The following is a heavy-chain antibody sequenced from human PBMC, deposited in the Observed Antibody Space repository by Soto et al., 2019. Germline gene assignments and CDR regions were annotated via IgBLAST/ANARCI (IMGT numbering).Heavy chain of an antibody. J-gene: IGHJ3*02. CDR2: IRGKGDSYAT. CDR1: GFIFSDFT. D-gene: IGHD2-15*01. Sequence: EVQLVESGGGLVQPGGSLRLSCAASGFIFSDFTLHWVRQASGKGLEWVGRIRGKGDSYATAYAASVKGRFSIPRDDSKNTAYLQMNGLKTEDTAVYYCARRCYGYGGSCYLSEAFDIWGQGTMVTVSS. V-gene: IGHV3-73*02. CDR3: ARRCYGYGGSCYLSEAFDI.